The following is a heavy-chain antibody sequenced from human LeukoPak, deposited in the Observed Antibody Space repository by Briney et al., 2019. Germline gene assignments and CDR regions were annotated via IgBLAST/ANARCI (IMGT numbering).Heavy chain of an antibody. V-gene: IGHV3-64D*06. CDR2: ITGNGGST. J-gene: IGHJ3*02. D-gene: IGHD3-10*01. CDR3: ARFMVRGINPFDVFDI. CDR1: GFTFSTYI. Sequence: GGSLRLSCSASGFTFSTYIMHWVRQAPGKGLETVSAITGNGGSTFYADSVKGRFTISRDNSKNTLYLQMSSLRAEDTAMYYCARFMVRGINPFDVFDIWGQGTMVTVSS.